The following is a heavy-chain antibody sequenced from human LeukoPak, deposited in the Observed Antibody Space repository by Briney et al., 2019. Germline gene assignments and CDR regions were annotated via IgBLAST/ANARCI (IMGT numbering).Heavy chain of an antibody. CDR1: GFTFSSYA. D-gene: IGHD3-22*01. CDR3: TRPSSMIADKDY. J-gene: IGHJ4*02. CDR2: IRSKANSYAT. Sequence: GGSLRLSCAASGFTFSSYAMSWVRQASGKGLEWVGRIRSKANSYATAYAASVKGRFTISRDDSKNTAYLQMNSLKTEDTAVYYCTRPSSMIADKDYWGQGTLVTVSS. V-gene: IGHV3-73*01.